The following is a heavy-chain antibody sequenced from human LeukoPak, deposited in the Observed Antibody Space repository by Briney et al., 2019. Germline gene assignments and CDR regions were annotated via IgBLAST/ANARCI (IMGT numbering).Heavy chain of an antibody. V-gene: IGHV4-34*01. Sequence: SETLSLTCAVYGWSFSGYYWSWIRQPPGKGLEWIGEINHIGSTNYNPSLKSRVTISVDTSKNQFSLTLSSVTAADTAVYYCARVGAVGATTLAWFDPWGQGTLVTVSS. D-gene: IGHD1-26*01. J-gene: IGHJ5*02. CDR2: INHIGST. CDR1: GWSFSGYY. CDR3: ARVGAVGATTLAWFDP.